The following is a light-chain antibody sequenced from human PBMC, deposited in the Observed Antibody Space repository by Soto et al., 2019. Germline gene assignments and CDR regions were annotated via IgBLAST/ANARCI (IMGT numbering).Light chain of an antibody. CDR2: GAS. CDR1: QSISTY. CDR3: QQKYRLPRT. V-gene: IGKV1-39*01. J-gene: IGKJ1*01. Sequence: QMTQSPSSLSASVGDRVTITCRASQSISTYLNWYQHKPGKAPKVLINGASRLHTGDPPRFSGSGSGTDFTPTISSLQPEDFATYFCQQKYRLPRTFGQGTNVEIK.